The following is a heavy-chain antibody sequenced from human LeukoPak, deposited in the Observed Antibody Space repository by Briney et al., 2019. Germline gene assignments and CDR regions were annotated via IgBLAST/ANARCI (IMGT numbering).Heavy chain of an antibody. CDR1: GYTFTDYY. V-gene: IGHV1-2*02. CDR2: INPNSGGT. CDR3: ARGEKAEYCSSNSCYYFDY. J-gene: IGHJ4*02. D-gene: IGHD2-2*01. Sequence: ASVKVSCKASGYTFTDYYIHWVRQAPGQGREWMGWINPNSGGTNYAQNFQGRVTMTRDTSISTAYMELNSLRSDDTAMYYCARGEKAEYCSSNSCYYFDYWGQGTLVTVSS.